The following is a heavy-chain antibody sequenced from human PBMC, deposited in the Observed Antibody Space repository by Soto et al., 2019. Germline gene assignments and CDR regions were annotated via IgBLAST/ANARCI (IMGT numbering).Heavy chain of an antibody. J-gene: IGHJ5*02. CDR1: GGSFSGYY. CDR2: INHSGST. CDR3: ARYAIQSGYWLDP. Sequence: SSETLSLTCAVYGGSFSGYYWSWIRQPPGKGLEWIGEINHSGSTNYNPTLKSRVTISVDTSKNQFSLKLSSVTAADTAVYYCARYAIQSGYWLDPWGQGTLVTVYS. D-gene: IGHD2-8*01. V-gene: IGHV4-34*01.